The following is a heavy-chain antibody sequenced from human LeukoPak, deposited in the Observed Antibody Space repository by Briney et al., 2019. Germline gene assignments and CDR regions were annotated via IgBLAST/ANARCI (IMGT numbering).Heavy chain of an antibody. J-gene: IGHJ4*02. V-gene: IGHV3-23*01. CDR2: ISGSGGST. Sequence: GGSLRLSCAASGFSFNNYAMSWVRQAPGKGLEWVSGISGSGGSTYYADSVKGRISISRDNSKDTLYLQMNSLRAEDTAVYYCARDGDYYDSSGYWGQGTLVTVSS. D-gene: IGHD3-22*01. CDR1: GFSFNNYA. CDR3: ARDGDYYDSSGY.